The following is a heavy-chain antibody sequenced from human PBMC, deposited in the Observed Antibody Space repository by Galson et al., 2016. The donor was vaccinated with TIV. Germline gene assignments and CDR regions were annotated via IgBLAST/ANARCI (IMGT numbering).Heavy chain of an antibody. Sequence: SVKVSCKASGYIFTNSPMHWVRQAPGQSLEWMGWINGGNGNTKYSQKVPGRVTITRDTSASTAYMELSSLISEDSAVYSCARPPYCGGDCFKYDSWGQGNLVTVSS. CDR3: ARPPYCGGDCFKYDS. V-gene: IGHV1-3*01. D-gene: IGHD2-21*01. CDR2: INGGNGNT. CDR1: GYIFTNSP. J-gene: IGHJ4*02.